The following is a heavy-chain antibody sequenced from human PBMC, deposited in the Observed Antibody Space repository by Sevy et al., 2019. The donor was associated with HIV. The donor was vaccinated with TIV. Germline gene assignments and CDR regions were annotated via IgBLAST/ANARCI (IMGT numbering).Heavy chain of an antibody. Sequence: SETLSLTCTVSGDSISNSRYYWGWIRQPPGKGLEWIGSVYYSGSTYYNPSLKSRVTLSIDTSKNQFLLKVNSVTATDTAVYYCARGWPTYYYDSSGYYPFDYWGQGTLVTVSS. CDR3: ARGWPTYYYDSSGYYPFDY. V-gene: IGHV4-39*01. CDR1: GDSISNSRYY. D-gene: IGHD3-22*01. J-gene: IGHJ4*02. CDR2: VYYSGST.